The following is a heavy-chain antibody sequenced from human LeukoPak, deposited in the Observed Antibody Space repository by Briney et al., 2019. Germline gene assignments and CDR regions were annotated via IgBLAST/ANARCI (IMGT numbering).Heavy chain of an antibody. CDR3: ARDGDYAVAY. CDR2: IKPDGSEK. Sequence: GGSLRLSCTVSGFIFGSYWMSWVRQAPGKGLEWVANIKPDGSEKFYVDSVKGRFTISRDNAKNSMYLEMNSLTDEDTAVYYCARDGDYAVAYWGQGTLVTVSS. CDR1: GFIFGSYW. D-gene: IGHD4-17*01. V-gene: IGHV3-7*04. J-gene: IGHJ4*02.